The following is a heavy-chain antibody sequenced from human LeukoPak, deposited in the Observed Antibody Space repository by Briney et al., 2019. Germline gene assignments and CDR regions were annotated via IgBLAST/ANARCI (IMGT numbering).Heavy chain of an antibody. D-gene: IGHD5-18*01. CDR2: IYYSGST. CDR3: ARAVDTAEDYFDY. Sequence: ASETLSLTCTVSGGSISSYHWSWIRQPPGKGLEWIGYIYYSGSTNYNPSLKSRVTISVDTSKNQFSLKLSSVTAADTAVYYCARAVDTAEDYFDYWGQGTLVTVSS. V-gene: IGHV4-59*01. CDR1: GGSISSYH. J-gene: IGHJ4*02.